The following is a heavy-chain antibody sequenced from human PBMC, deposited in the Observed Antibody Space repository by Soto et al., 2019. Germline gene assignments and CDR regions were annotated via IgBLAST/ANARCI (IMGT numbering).Heavy chain of an antibody. CDR1: GVSIGSGDYY. V-gene: IGHV4-30-4*01. CDR3: ARVPPPDSFSYDD. CDR2: IYIRGTT. Sequence: QVQLQESGPGLVKPSQTLSLTCNVSGVSIGSGDYYWSWIRQHPGKGLEWIGYIYIRGTTYYNPSLKSRLTISLDTSRNVFSLKLRSVTAADTAVYYCARVPPPDSFSYDDWGQGTLVTVSS. J-gene: IGHJ4*02. D-gene: IGHD3-22*01.